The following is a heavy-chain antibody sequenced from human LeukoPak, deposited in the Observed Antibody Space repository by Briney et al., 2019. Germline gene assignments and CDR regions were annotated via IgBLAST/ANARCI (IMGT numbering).Heavy chain of an antibody. D-gene: IGHD4/OR15-4a*01. CDR3: ARRAGAYSHPYDY. Sequence: GGSLRLSCTVSGFTVSSNSMGWVRQAPGKGLEWVSFIYSDNTHYSDSVKGRSTISRDNSKNTLYLQMNSLRAEDTAVYYCARRAGAYSHPYDYWGQGTLVTVSS. V-gene: IGHV3-53*01. J-gene: IGHJ4*02. CDR1: GFTVSSNS. CDR2: IYSDNT.